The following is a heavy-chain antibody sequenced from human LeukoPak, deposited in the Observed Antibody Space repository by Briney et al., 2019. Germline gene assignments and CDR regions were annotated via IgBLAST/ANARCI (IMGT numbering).Heavy chain of an antibody. V-gene: IGHV3-7*03. CDR3: ARAVTSTEGY. CDR2: LNEDGSEK. J-gene: IGHJ4*02. CDR1: GFTFSTYW. Sequence: GGSLRLSCAASGFTFSTYWMTWVRQAPGRGLEWVASLNEDGSEKYYVDSVKGRFTISRDNAQKSLYLEMKSLSAKDTAVYYCARAVTSTEGYWGQGTLVTVSS.